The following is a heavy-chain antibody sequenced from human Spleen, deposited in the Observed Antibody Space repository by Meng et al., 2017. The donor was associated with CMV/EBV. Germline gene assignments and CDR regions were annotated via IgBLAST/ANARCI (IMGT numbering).Heavy chain of an antibody. V-gene: IGHV4-59*02. J-gene: IGHJ4*02. CDR3: ARGVLGYASWSVPYFDF. D-gene: IGHD6-13*01. Sequence: GSLRLSCAASGFTVSSNYMSWVRQAPGKGLEWIGCVYYSVIADYNPSLKSRVSISVDTSKNHFSLKLNSVTAADTAVYYCARGVLGYASWSVPYFDFWGQGTLVTVSS. CDR2: VYYSVIA. CDR1: GFTVSSNY.